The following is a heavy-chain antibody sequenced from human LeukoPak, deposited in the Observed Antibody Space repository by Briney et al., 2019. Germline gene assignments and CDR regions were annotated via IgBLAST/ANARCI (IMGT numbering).Heavy chain of an antibody. CDR2: FDPEDGET. V-gene: IGHV1-24*01. CDR1: GYTLTELS. D-gene: IGHD3-22*01. CDR3: ARVLYDSSGYYYFDY. Sequence: ASVKVSCKVSGYTLTELSMHWVRQAPGKGLEWMGGFDPEDGETIYAQKFQGRVTMTEDTSTDTAYMELSSLRSEDTVVYYCARVLYDSSGYYYFDYWGQGTLVTVSS. J-gene: IGHJ4*02.